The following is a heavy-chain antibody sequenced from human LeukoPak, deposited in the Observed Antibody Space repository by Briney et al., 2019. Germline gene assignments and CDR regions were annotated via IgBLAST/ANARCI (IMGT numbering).Heavy chain of an antibody. D-gene: IGHD2-2*01. J-gene: IGHJ4*02. Sequence: GGSLRLSCAASGFTFSSYAMSWVRQAPGKGLEWVSAISGSGGSTYYADSVEGRFTISRDNSKNTLYLQMNSLRAEDTAVYYCAKDGPRDIVVVPAADPYYFDYWGQGTLVTVSS. V-gene: IGHV3-23*01. CDR2: ISGSGGST. CDR3: AKDGPRDIVVVPAADPYYFDY. CDR1: GFTFSSYA.